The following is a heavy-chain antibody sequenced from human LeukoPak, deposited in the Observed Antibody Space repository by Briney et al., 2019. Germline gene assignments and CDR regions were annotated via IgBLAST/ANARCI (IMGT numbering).Heavy chain of an antibody. CDR1: GFTFSSHW. V-gene: IGHV3-74*01. J-gene: IGHJ4*02. D-gene: IGHD3-16*01. CDR3: ARGGQGAADY. Sequence: GGSLRLSCAASGFTFSSHWMHWVRQAPGKGLVWVSFINNDGRVTRYADSVKGRFTISRDNAKNTLYLQMNSLRAEDTAMYYCARGGQGAADYWGPGTLVTVSS. CDR2: INNDGRVT.